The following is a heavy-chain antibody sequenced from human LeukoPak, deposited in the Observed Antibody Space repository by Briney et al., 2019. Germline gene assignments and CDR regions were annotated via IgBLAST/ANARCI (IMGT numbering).Heavy chain of an antibody. D-gene: IGHD4-11*01. V-gene: IGHV4-39*01. CDR2: IYYSGST. CDR1: GGSISSGSYY. CDR3: ARFTPSSDYQFAFDY. J-gene: IGHJ4*02. Sequence: SSETLSLTCTVSGGSISSGSYYWGWIRQPPGKGLEWIGSIYYSGSTYYNPSLKSRVTISVDTSKNQFSLKLTSVTAADTAVYCCARFTPSSDYQFAFDYWGQGTLVTVSS.